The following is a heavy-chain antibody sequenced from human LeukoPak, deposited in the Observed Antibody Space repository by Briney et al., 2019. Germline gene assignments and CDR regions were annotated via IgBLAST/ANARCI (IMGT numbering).Heavy chain of an antibody. V-gene: IGHV1-2*02. CDR2: INPNSGGT. J-gene: IGHJ4*02. D-gene: IGHD3-3*01. Sequence: ASVKVSCKASGYTFTGYYMHWVRQAPGQVLEWMGWINPNSGGTNYAQKFQGRVTMTRDTSISTAYMELSRLRSDDTAVYYCARVCDFCPFDYGAQGTLVTVPS. CDR1: GYTFTGYY. CDR3: ARVCDFCPFDY.